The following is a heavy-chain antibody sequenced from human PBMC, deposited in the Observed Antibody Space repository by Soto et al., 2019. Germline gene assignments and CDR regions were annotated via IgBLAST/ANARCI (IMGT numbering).Heavy chain of an antibody. CDR1: GGSISSYY. D-gene: IGHD3-3*01. Sequence: SETLSLTCTVSGGSISSYYWSWIRQPPGKGLEWIGYIYYSGSTNYNPSLKSRVTISVDTSKNQFSLKLSSVTAADTAVYYCARQDDFWSGQDYWGQGTLVTVSS. J-gene: IGHJ4*02. CDR3: ARQDDFWSGQDY. V-gene: IGHV4-59*08. CDR2: IYYSGST.